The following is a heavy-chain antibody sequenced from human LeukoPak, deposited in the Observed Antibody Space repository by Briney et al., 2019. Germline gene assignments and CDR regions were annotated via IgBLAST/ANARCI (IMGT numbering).Heavy chain of an antibody. V-gene: IGHV3-30*02. CDR3: ARDRRKRFWSGFYTELDY. CDR2: IRYDGSNK. CDR1: GFTFRSYG. Sequence: GGSLRLSCAASGFTFRSYGMHWVRQAPGKGLEWVAFIRYDGSNKYYADSVKGRFTISRDNAKNSLYLQMNSLRAEDTALYYCARDRRKRFWSGFYTELDYWGQGTLVTVSS. D-gene: IGHD3-3*01. J-gene: IGHJ4*02.